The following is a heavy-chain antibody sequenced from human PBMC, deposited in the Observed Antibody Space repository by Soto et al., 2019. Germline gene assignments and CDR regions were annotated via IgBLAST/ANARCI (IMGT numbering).Heavy chain of an antibody. CDR1: GGSISIGGYY. CDR3: ARKNDCSSGSFYYSGLDV. D-gene: IGHD3-3*01. Sequence: QMQLQESGAGLVKPSQTLSLICTVSGGSISIGGYYWSWIRHHPGKGLEWIGYIYRSGNAYYNPSLKSRVAISVDTSKNQFSLKVSSVTVADTAVYYCARKNDCSSGSFYYSGLDVWGQGTSVTVSS. CDR2: IYRSGNA. J-gene: IGHJ6*02. V-gene: IGHV4-31*03.